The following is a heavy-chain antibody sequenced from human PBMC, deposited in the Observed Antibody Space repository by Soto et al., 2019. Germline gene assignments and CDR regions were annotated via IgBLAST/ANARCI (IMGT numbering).Heavy chain of an antibody. V-gene: IGHV3-30*18. J-gene: IGHJ6*02. CDR2: ISYDGSNK. CDR1: GFTFSSYA. Sequence: QVQLVESGGGVVQPGRSLRLSCAASGFTFSSYAMHWVRQAPGKGLEWVAVISYDGSNKDYADSVKGRFTISRDNSKNTLYLQMNSLRDEDTAVYHCAKEYNSNYVDYGMDVWGQGTKVTVSS. D-gene: IGHD4-4*01. CDR3: AKEYNSNYVDYGMDV.